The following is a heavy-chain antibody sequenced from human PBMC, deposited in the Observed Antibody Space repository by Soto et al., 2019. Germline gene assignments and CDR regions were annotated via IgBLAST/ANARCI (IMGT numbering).Heavy chain of an antibody. J-gene: IGHJ4*01. Sequence: QVQLVQSGAEVKKPGASVKVSCKASGYTFTSYAMHWVRQAPGQRHEWMGWINGGNGNTKYAPKFRGRVTITRDTSASTAYMELSSLRSEDTAVYYCARDCAVAGNINFDNWGHGTLVAVTS. CDR1: GYTFTSYA. CDR2: INGGNGNT. CDR3: ARDCAVAGNINFDN. V-gene: IGHV1-3*01. D-gene: IGHD6-19*01.